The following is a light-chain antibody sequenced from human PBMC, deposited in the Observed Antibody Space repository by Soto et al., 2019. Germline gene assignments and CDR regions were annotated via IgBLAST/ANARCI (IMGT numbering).Light chain of an antibody. CDR1: QSISNY. J-gene: IGKJ1*01. CDR2: DVS. CDR3: QQSNTFWT. Sequence: DIQMTQSPSSLSASVGDRVTITCRASQSISNYLAWYQQKPGTAPKLLIYDVSSLESGVPSRFSGSGSGTEFTLTISSLQPDDFATYYCQQSNTFWTFGQGTKVDIK. V-gene: IGKV1-5*01.